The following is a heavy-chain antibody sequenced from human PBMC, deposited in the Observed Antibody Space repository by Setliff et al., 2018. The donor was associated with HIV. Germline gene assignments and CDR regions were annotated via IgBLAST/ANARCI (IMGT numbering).Heavy chain of an antibody. CDR2: IIPFFRTT. J-gene: IGHJ2*01. CDR3: ARDSRDLWYFDL. Sequence: GASVKVSCKASGGTFSTYSMNWVRQAPGQGLEWMGVIIPFFRTTNYAQKFQGRVTVTADISTSTAYMELRSLRSDDTAVYYCARDSRDLWYFDLWGRGTLVTAS. CDR1: GGTFSTYS. V-gene: IGHV1-69*06.